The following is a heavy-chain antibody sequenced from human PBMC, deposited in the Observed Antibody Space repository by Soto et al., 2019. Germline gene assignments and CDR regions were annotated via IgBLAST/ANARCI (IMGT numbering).Heavy chain of an antibody. CDR2: ISGSGHST. D-gene: IGHD3-3*01. J-gene: IGHJ4*02. CDR3: AKDTGGGWSGSYQFDY. Sequence: GGSLRLSCAASGFTFSSYGMHWVRQAPGKGLEWVSTISGSGHSTYYADSVKGRFTISRDNSKSTLYLQMNSLRAEDTAVYYCAKDTGGGWSGSYQFDYWGQGTLVTVSS. V-gene: IGHV3-23*01. CDR1: GFTFSSYG.